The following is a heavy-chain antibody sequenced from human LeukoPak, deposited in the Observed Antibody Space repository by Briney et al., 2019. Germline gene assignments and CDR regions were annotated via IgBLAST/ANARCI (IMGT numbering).Heavy chain of an antibody. Sequence: SETLSPTCTVSGYSISSGYYWGWIRQPPGKGLEWIGSIYHSGRTYYNPSLKSRVTISIDTSKNQFSLKVNSVSAADTAVYYCASSLRGAFDIWGQGTMVTVSS. CDR3: ASSLRGAFDI. CDR2: IYHSGRT. J-gene: IGHJ3*02. D-gene: IGHD3-16*01. V-gene: IGHV4-38-2*02. CDR1: GYSISSGYY.